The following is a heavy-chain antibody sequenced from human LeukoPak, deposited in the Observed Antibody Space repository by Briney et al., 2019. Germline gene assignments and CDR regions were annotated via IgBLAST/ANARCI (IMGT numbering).Heavy chain of an antibody. J-gene: IGHJ4*02. CDR2: ISNSGDTI. CDR1: GFTFTDYY. D-gene: IGHD3-3*01. V-gene: IGHV3-11*04. CDR3: ARAYFWSGYFDS. Sequence: GGSLRLSCAASGFTFTDYYMSWLCQAPGKGLEYVSYISNSGDTIYYAASVRGRFTISRDNAKNSLYLQMSSLRTEDTAVYYCARAYFWSGYFDSWGQGTLVTVSS.